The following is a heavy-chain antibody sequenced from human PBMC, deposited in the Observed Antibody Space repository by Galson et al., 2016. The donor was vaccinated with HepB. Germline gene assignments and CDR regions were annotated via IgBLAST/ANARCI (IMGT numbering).Heavy chain of an antibody. V-gene: IGHV1-69*01. CDR1: TFSNYG. Sequence: TFSNYGFSWVRQAPGQGLKWMGGIIPIFGPANYAQKFQGRITIIADESTTTVYMELSSLRSEDTAVYYCATDILTGYHAFHIWGQGTMVTVSS. CDR3: ATDILTGYHAFHI. J-gene: IGHJ3*02. CDR2: IIPIFGPA. D-gene: IGHD3-9*01.